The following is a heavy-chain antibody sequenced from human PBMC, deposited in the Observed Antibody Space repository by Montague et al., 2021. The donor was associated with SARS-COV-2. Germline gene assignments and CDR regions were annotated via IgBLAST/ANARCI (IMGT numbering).Heavy chain of an antibody. V-gene: IGHV2-5*02. J-gene: IGHJ4*02. CDR1: GFSLSTSGVG. Sequence: PALVKPTQTLTLTCTFSGFSLSTSGVGVGWIRQPPGKALEWLALIYWDDDKRYSPSLKSRLTITKDTSKNQVVLTMTNMDPVDTATYYCARWVCGSTSCRFDYWGQGTLVTVSS. CDR2: IYWDDDK. CDR3: ARWVCGSTSCRFDY. D-gene: IGHD2-2*01.